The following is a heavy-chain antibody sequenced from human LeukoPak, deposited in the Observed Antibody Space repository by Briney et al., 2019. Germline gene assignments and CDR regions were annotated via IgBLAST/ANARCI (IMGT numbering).Heavy chain of an antibody. J-gene: IGHJ6*03. CDR2: MNPNSGNT. Sequence: ASVKVSCKASGYTFTSYDINWVRQATGQGLEWMGWMNPNSGNTGYAQKFQGRVTITRNTSISTAYMELSSPRSEDTAVYYCAREVQAYDFWSTDYYMDVWGKGTTVTVSS. V-gene: IGHV1-8*03. D-gene: IGHD3-3*01. CDR3: AREVQAYDFWSTDYYMDV. CDR1: GYTFTSYD.